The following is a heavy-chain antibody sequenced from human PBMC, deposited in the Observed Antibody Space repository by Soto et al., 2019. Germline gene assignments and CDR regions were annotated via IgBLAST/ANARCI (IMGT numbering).Heavy chain of an antibody. V-gene: IGHV3-30*19. CDR3: ARDTGPNGYNYYYFGMDV. J-gene: IGHJ6*02. CDR2: ISYDGSDK. D-gene: IGHD5-18*01. CDR1: GFTFSSYG. Sequence: PGGSLRLSCAAPGFTFSSYGMHWVRQAPGKGLEWVAVISYDGSDKYNANSVKGRFTISRDNSKNTLYLQMNSLRAEDTAVYYCARDTGPNGYNYYYFGMDVWGQGTTVTVSS.